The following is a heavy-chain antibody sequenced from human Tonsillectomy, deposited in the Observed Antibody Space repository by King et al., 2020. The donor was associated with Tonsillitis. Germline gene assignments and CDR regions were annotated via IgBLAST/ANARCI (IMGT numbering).Heavy chain of an antibody. CDR2: IYYTGSA. Sequence: VQLQESGPGLVKPSETLSLTCSVSGGSISSYYWSWIRQPPGKGLEWIGHIYYTGSATYNPSLESRVTISIDTSKNQFSLKLNSVTAADTAVYYCARVVRRGGPLLWFDPWGQGTLAT. D-gene: IGHD3-10*01. V-gene: IGHV4-59*01. J-gene: IGHJ5*01. CDR3: ARVVRRGGPLLWFDP. CDR1: GGSISSYY.